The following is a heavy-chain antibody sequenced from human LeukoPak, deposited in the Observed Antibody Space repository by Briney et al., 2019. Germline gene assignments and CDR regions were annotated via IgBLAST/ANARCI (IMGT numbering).Heavy chain of an antibody. V-gene: IGHV3-30*03. D-gene: IGHD3-3*01. CDR1: GFTFSRHG. J-gene: IGHJ4*02. CDR3: ARDRAWNYFDY. Sequence: GGSLRLSCAPSGFTFSRHGMHWVRQAPGKGLEWVAIISNGGSRKYYAHSVEGRFTISRDNSKNTLYLQMDSLRAEDTAVYYCARDRAWNYFDYWGQGTLVTVSS. CDR2: ISNGGSRK.